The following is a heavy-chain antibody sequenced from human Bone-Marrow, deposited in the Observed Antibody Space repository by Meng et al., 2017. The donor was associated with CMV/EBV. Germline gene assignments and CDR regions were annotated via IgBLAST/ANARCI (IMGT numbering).Heavy chain of an antibody. Sequence: ASVKVSCKASGYTFTGYYMHWVRQAPGQGLEWMGWINPNSGGTNYAQKFQGRVTMTRDTSISTAYMELSRLRSDDTAVYYCARDLAVTSGGYSSSSWDYWGQGTLVTVPS. CDR3: ARDLAVTSGGYSSSSWDY. D-gene: IGHD6-6*01. J-gene: IGHJ4*02. V-gene: IGHV1-2*02. CDR1: GYTFTGYY. CDR2: INPNSGGT.